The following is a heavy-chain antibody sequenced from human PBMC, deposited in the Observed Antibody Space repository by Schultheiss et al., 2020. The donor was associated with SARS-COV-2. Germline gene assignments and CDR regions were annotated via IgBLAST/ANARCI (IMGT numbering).Heavy chain of an antibody. D-gene: IGHD1-26*01. CDR1: GFTFSSYA. CDR2: INHDGSEK. J-gene: IGHJ4*02. Sequence: GESLKISCAASGFTFSSYAMSWVRQAPGKGLEWVANINHDGSEKYYVGSVKGRFTISRDSAKNSLYLQMNSLRAEDTAVYYCAASGSYSPIDYWGQGTLVTVSS. V-gene: IGHV3-7*03. CDR3: AASGSYSPIDY.